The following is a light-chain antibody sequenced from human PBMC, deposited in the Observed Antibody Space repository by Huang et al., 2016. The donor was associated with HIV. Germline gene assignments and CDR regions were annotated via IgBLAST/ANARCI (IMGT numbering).Light chain of an antibody. V-gene: IGKV3-11*01. Sequence: EIVLTQSPATLSLSPGERATLPCRASQTVSSYLAWYQKKPGQAPRLLIYDASNRATGIPARFSGSGSGTDFTLTISSLEPEDFAVYYCQLRSTWPGDTFGGGTKVEIK. CDR1: QTVSSY. CDR2: DAS. J-gene: IGKJ4*01. CDR3: QLRSTWPGDT.